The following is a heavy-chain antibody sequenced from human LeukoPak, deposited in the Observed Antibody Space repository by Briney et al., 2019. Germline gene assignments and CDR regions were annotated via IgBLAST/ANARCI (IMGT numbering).Heavy chain of an antibody. CDR2: INTNSHGT. D-gene: IGHD4-17*01. J-gene: IGHJ4*02. CDR1: GYTFTGYY. V-gene: IGHV1-2*02. CDR3: ARATFPRSDDYAFDY. Sequence: ASVKVSCTASGYTFTGYYIHWVRQALAQGLEWMGWINTNSHGTNYAQKFQDRVTMTRDTSNRTAYMELSSVTSEDTAVYYCARATFPRSDDYAFDYWGQGTLVTVSS.